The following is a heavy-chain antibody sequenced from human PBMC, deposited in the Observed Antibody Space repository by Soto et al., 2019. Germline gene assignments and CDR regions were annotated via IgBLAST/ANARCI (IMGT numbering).Heavy chain of an antibody. CDR2: VSSGGDYT. D-gene: IGHD1-26*01. CDR1: GFSFGSYH. V-gene: IGHV3-23*01. CDR3: AKYSRTEHLGES. J-gene: IGHJ4*02. Sequence: EDHLLESGGGLVQPGGSLRLSCAASGFSFGSYHMAWVRQAPGKGLEWVSAVSSGGDYTFYIDSVRGRFTVSRDNSNRMVYLNMHSLRADETAIYYCAKYSRTEHLGESWGQGTLVTVSS.